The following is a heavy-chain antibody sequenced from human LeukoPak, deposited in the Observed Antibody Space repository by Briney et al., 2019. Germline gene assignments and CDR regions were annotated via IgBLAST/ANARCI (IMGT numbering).Heavy chain of an antibody. D-gene: IGHD5-18*01. V-gene: IGHV1-3*01. CDR3: ARADQWIQLWGGSYGMDV. CDR1: GYTFTSYA. Sequence: ASVKVSCKASGYTFTSYAMHWVRQAPGQRLEWMGWINAGNGNTKYSRKFQGRVTITRDTSASTAYMELSSLRSEDTAVYYCARADQWIQLWGGSYGMDVWGQGTTVTVSS. J-gene: IGHJ6*02. CDR2: INAGNGNT.